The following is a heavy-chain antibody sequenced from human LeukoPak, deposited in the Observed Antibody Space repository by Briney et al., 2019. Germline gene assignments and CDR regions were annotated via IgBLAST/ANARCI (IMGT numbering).Heavy chain of an antibody. CDR1: GFTFSSNA. J-gene: IGHJ4*02. Sequence: GGSLRLSCAASGFTFSSNAMSWVRQAPGKGLEWVGRIKSKTDGGTTDYAAPVKGRFTISRDDSKNTLYLQMNSLKTEDTAVYYCTTDQVAGTAYFDYWGQGTLVTVSS. CDR2: IKSKTDGGTT. V-gene: IGHV3-15*01. D-gene: IGHD6-19*01. CDR3: TTDQVAGTAYFDY.